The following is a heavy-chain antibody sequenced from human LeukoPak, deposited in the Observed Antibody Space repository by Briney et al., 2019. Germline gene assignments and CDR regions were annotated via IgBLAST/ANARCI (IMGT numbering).Heavy chain of an antibody. CDR2: IYSGGKT. D-gene: IGHD4-23*01. V-gene: IGHV3-53*01. CDR1: GFTVSSNF. CDR3: ARGADRWNYFDY. J-gene: IGHJ4*02. Sequence: GGSLRLSCSASGFTVSSNFLSRVRQAPGKGLEWVSVIYSGGKTYYADSVKGRFTISRDNSKNILYLQMNSLRAEDTAVYYCARGADRWNYFDYWGQGTLVTVSS.